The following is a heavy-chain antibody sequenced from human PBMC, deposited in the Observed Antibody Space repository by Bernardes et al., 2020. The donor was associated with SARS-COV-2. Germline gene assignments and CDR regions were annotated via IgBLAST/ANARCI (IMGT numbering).Heavy chain of an antibody. V-gene: IGHV3-23*01. D-gene: IGHD3-3*01. J-gene: IGHJ6*02. CDR3: AKDRTITIFGVVIPHYSGMDV. CDR1: GFIFTDFA. Sequence: GGSLRLSCAASGFIFTDFAMTWVRQAPGKGLEWVSTIGGGAATTYYAESVKGRFTISRDNSKNTLFLQMNSLRAEDSAVYFCAKDRTITIFGVVIPHYSGMDVWGQGTTVTVSS. CDR2: IGGGAATT.